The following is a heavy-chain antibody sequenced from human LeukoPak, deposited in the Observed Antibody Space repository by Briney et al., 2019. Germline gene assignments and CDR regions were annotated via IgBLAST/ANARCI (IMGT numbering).Heavy chain of an antibody. D-gene: IGHD3/OR15-3a*01. CDR1: RGSISSSSYY. V-gene: IGHV4-39*01. Sequence: SETLSLTCTLSRGSISSSSYYSGWIRQPPRKWLEWIGSIYYSGSTYYNPSLKSRVTISVDTSKSQFSRKLSSVTAADTAVYYCARHRKGTNYYYMDVWGKGTTVTVSS. CDR2: IYYSGST. CDR3: ARHRKGTNYYYMDV. J-gene: IGHJ6*03.